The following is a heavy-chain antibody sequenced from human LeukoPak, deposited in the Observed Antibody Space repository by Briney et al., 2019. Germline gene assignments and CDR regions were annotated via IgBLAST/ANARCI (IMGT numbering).Heavy chain of an antibody. V-gene: IGHV4-59*08. CDR1: GGSISSYY. CDR2: IYYSGST. CDR3: ARHLVRGVIYYGMDV. D-gene: IGHD3-10*01. J-gene: IGHJ6*02. Sequence: PSETLSLTCTVSGGSISSYYWSWIRQPPGKGLERIGYIYYSGSTNYNPSLKSRVTISVDTSKNKFSLKLSSVTAADTAVYYCARHLVRGVIYYGMDVWGQGTTVTVSS.